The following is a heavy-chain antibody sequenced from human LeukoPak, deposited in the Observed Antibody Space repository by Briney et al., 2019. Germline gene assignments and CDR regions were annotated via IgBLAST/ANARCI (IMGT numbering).Heavy chain of an antibody. D-gene: IGHD3-9*01. Sequence: GGSLRLSCSASGFTFSSYAMHWVRQAPGKGLEWVANIKQDGSEKYYVDSVKGRFTISRDNAKNSLYLQMNSLRAEDTAVYYCARDRILTNWGQGTLVTVSS. J-gene: IGHJ4*02. CDR3: ARDRILTN. CDR1: GFTFSSYA. CDR2: IKQDGSEK. V-gene: IGHV3-7*01.